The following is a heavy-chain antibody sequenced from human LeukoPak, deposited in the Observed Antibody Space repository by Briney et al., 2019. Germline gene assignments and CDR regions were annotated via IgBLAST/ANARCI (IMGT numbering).Heavy chain of an antibody. D-gene: IGHD6-19*01. Sequence: SETLSLTCTVSGGTISSSSYYWGWIRQPPGKGLEWIGSIYYSGSTYYNPSLKSRVTISVDTSKNQFSLKLSSVTAADTAVYYFARRGTMTVAGTRDFDYWGQGTLVTVSS. CDR3: ARRGTMTVAGTRDFDY. V-gene: IGHV4-39*01. CDR1: GGTISSSSYY. J-gene: IGHJ4*02. CDR2: IYYSGST.